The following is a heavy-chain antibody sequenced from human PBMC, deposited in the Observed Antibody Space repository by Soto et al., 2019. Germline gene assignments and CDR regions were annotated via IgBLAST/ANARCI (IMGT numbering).Heavy chain of an antibody. J-gene: IGHJ4*02. D-gene: IGHD2-2*01. Sequence: QVQLVHSGAEVEKPGASVKVSCKASGYTFTNYGISWVRQAPGHGLEWMGWISTYNGNTNYAQKLQGRVTMATDTSTSTVYMEMSSLRFDDTAVYYCARDRAYCSTSTCYFEADYWGQGTLVNVSS. CDR1: GYTFTNYG. CDR2: ISTYNGNT. V-gene: IGHV1-18*01. CDR3: ARDRAYCSTSTCYFEADY.